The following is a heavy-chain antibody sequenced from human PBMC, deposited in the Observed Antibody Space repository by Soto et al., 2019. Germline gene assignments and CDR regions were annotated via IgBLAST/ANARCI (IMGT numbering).Heavy chain of an antibody. V-gene: IGHV1-3*01. CDR2: INAGNGNT. CDR3: AIQRITIFGVVIRPHNWFDP. J-gene: IGHJ5*02. Sequence: ASVKVSCKASGYTFTSYAMHWVRQAPGQRLEWMGWINAGNGNTKYSQKFQGRVTITRDTSASTAYMELSSLRSEDTAVYYCAIQRITIFGVVIRPHNWFDPWGQGTLVTVSS. CDR1: GYTFTSYA. D-gene: IGHD3-3*01.